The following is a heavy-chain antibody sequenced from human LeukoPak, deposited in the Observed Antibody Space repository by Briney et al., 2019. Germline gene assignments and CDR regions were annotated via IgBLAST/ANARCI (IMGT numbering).Heavy chain of an antibody. CDR1: GGTFSSYA. Sequence: PAASVKVSCKASGGTFSSYAISWVRQAPGQGLEWMGGIIPIFGTANYAQKFQGRVTITADKSTSTAYMELSSLRSEDTAVYYCASGGQPLFYGSGSYTLFGIWGQGTMVTVSS. J-gene: IGHJ3*02. CDR2: IIPIFGTA. D-gene: IGHD3-10*01. CDR3: ASGGQPLFYGSGSYTLFGI. V-gene: IGHV1-69*06.